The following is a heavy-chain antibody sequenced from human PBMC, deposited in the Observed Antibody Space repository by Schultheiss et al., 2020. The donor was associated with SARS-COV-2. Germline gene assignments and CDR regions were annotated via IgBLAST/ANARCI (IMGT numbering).Heavy chain of an antibody. CDR1: GFTVSSNY. J-gene: IGHJ4*02. D-gene: IGHD3-22*01. V-gene: IGHV3-74*01. Sequence: GGSLRLSCAASGFTVSSNYMSWVRQAPGKGLVWVSRMNSDGSTTNYADSVKGRFTISRDNSKDTLYLQMNSLRAEDTAVYYCARAHISSGYYGGPFDYWGQGTLVTVSS. CDR2: MNSDGSTT. CDR3: ARAHISSGYYGGPFDY.